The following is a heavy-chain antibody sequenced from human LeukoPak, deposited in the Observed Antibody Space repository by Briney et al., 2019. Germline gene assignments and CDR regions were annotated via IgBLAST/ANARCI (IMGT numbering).Heavy chain of an antibody. CDR1: GFTFSNYG. D-gene: IGHD3-10*01. CDR2: ISGSGGST. Sequence: PGGSLRLSCAASGFTFSNYGMNWVRQAPGKGLEWVSAISGSGGSTYYADSVKGRFTISRDNSKNTLYLQMNSLRAEDTAVYYCAKDPSSIFFGYGSGSYFYGMDVWGQGTTVTVSS. CDR3: AKDPSSIFFGYGSGSYFYGMDV. V-gene: IGHV3-23*01. J-gene: IGHJ6*02.